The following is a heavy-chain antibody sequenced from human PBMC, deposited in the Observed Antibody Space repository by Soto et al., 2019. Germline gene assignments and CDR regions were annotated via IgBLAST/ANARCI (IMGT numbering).Heavy chain of an antibody. J-gene: IGHJ4*02. V-gene: IGHV1-8*01. Sequence: ASVKGSCKASGYTFTSYDINWVRQATGQGLEWMGWMNPNSGNTGYAQKFQGRVTMTRNTSISTAYMELSSLRSEDTAVYYCARARGGIFGVVIIKGYFDYWGQGTLVTVSS. CDR1: GYTFTSYD. CDR2: MNPNSGNT. CDR3: ARARGGIFGVVIIKGYFDY. D-gene: IGHD3-3*01.